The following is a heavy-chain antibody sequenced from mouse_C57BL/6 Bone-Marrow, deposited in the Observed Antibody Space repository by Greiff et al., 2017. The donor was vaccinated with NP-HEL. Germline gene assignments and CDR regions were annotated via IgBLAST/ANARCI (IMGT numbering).Heavy chain of an antibody. Sequence: EVQLQQSGPELVKPGASVKISCKASGYSFTDYNMNWVKQSNGKSLEWIGVINPNYGTTSYNQKFKGKATLTVDQSSSTAYMQINSLTSEDTAVYYWARSGSYYSSSYGFAYWGQGTLVTVYA. V-gene: IGHV1-39*01. CDR3: ARSGSYYSSSYGFAY. D-gene: IGHD1-1*01. CDR1: GYSFTDYN. J-gene: IGHJ3*01. CDR2: INPNYGTT.